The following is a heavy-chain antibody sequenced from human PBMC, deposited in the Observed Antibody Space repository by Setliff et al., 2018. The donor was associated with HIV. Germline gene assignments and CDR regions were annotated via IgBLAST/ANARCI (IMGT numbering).Heavy chain of an antibody. CDR2: IEFDGKNE. D-gene: IGHD2-2*01. CDR1: GFTFSNYG. CDR3: AKFRYAIKSTYYFDS. Sequence: PGGSLRLSCEISGFTFSNYGMHWVRQAPGKGLEWVASIEFDGKNEYYAESVKGRFTISRDNSKSTVYLQMNSVTPEDSAMYYCAKFRYAIKSTYYFDSWGQGTLVTVSS. J-gene: IGHJ4*02. V-gene: IGHV3-30*02.